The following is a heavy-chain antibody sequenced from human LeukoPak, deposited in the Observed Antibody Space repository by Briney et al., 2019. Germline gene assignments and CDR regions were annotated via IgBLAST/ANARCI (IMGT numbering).Heavy chain of an antibody. D-gene: IGHD3-16*01. CDR1: GFTFNTAW. CDR2: IYSDGSAT. CDR3: ATDSGHSFSY. Sequence: GGSLRLSCAASGFTFNTAWMHWVRQAPGKGLVWVSRIYSDGSATTYAEFVKGRFTISRDNAKNTLYLQMNSLRIEDTDVYYCATDSGHSFSYWGQGTKVTVSA. J-gene: IGHJ3*01. V-gene: IGHV3-74*03.